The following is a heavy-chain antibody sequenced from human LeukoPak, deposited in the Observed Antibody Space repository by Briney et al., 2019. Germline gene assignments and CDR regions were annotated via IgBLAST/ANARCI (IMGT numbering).Heavy chain of an antibody. Sequence: ASVKVSCKASGYTFTSYGISWVRQAPGQGLEWMGWISAYNGNTNYAQKLQGRVTMTTDTSTSTAYMELRSLRSDDTAVYYCARDRGGPLRYFDWLLSESSVHVDYWGQGTLVTVSS. D-gene: IGHD3-9*01. CDR2: ISAYNGNT. CDR3: ARDRGGPLRYFDWLLSESSVHVDY. V-gene: IGHV1-18*01. CDR1: GYTFTSYG. J-gene: IGHJ4*02.